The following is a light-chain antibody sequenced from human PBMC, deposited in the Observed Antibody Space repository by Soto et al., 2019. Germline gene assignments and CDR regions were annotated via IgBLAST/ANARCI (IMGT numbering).Light chain of an antibody. J-gene: IGLJ1*01. CDR3: GTWDSSLSAYV. V-gene: IGLV1-51*02. CDR2: ENN. CDR1: SSNIGNNY. Sequence: QSVLTQPPSVSAAPGQKVTISCSGSSSNIGNNYVSWYQQLPGTAPKLLISENNKRSSGIPDRFSGSKSGTSATLGITGLLTGDEADYYCGTWDSSLSAYVFGTGTKVTVL.